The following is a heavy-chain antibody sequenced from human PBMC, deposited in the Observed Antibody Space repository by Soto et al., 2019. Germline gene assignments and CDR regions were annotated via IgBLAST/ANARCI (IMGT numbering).Heavy chain of an antibody. CDR2: IWYDGSNK. V-gene: IGHV3-33*01. D-gene: IGHD3-3*01. J-gene: IGHJ3*02. Sequence: GGSLRLSCAASGFPFSSYGMHWVRQAPGKGLEWVAVIWYDGSNKYYADSVKGRFTISRDNSKNTLYLQMNSLRAEDTAVYYCARTTYYDFWSGYRHDAFDIWGQGTMVTVSS. CDR3: ARTTYYDFWSGYRHDAFDI. CDR1: GFPFSSYG.